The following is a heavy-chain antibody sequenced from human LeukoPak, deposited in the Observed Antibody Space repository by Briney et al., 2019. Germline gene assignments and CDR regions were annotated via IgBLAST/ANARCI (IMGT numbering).Heavy chain of an antibody. D-gene: IGHD3-10*01. CDR1: GGSISSLY. J-gene: IGHJ4*02. CDR3: ARKRLRVRGIDY. V-gene: IGHV4-4*07. Sequence: SETLSLTCSVSGGSISSLYWSWIRQPAGKRLECIGRIYTSRSTNYNPSLKSRVTMSVDTSKNQFSLKLSSVTAADTAVYYCARKRLRVRGIDYWGQGTLVTVSS. CDR2: IYTSRST.